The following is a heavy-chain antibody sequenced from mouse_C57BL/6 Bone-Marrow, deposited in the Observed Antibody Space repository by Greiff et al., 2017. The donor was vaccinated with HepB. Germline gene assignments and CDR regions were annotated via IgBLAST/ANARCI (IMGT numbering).Heavy chain of an antibody. Sequence: EVQLQESGGGLVQPGGSLKLSCAASGFTFSDYYMYWVRQTPEKRLEWVAYMSNGGGSTYYPDTVKGRCTISRDNAKNTLYLQMSRLKSENTAMYYCARQELGGGFAYWGQGTLVTVSA. J-gene: IGHJ3*01. D-gene: IGHD4-1*01. CDR2: MSNGGGST. CDR3: ARQELGGGFAY. V-gene: IGHV5-12*01. CDR1: GFTFSDYY.